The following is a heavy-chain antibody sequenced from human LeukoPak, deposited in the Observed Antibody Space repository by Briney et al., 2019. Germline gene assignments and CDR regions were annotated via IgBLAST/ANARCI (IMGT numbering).Heavy chain of an antibody. J-gene: IGHJ1*01. CDR2: INPSGGST. Sequence: ASVKVSCKASGYTFTGYYMHWVRQAPGQGLEWMGIINPSGGSTSYAQKFQGRVTMTRDTSTSSVYMELSSLRSEDTAVYYCARGESGSYRAEYFQHWGQGTLVTVSS. D-gene: IGHD1-26*01. CDR1: GYTFTGYY. CDR3: ARGESGSYRAEYFQH. V-gene: IGHV1-46*01.